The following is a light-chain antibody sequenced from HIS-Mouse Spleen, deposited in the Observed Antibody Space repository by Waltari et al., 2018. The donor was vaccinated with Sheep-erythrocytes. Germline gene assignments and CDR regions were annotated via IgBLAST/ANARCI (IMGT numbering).Light chain of an antibody. J-gene: IGLJ1*01. V-gene: IGLV2-11*01. Sequence: QSALTQPRSVSGPPGQSVTISCTGTSSDVGGYNYVSWYQPHPGKAPKLMIYDVSKRPSGVPDRFSGSKSGNTASLTISGLQAEDEADYYCCSYAGSYNHVFATGTKVTVL. CDR2: DVS. CDR3: CSYAGSYNHV. CDR1: SSDVGGYNY.